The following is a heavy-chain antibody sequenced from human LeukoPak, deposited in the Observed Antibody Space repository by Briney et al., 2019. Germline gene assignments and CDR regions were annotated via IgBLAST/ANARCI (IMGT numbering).Heavy chain of an antibody. V-gene: IGHV3-7*01. D-gene: IGHD3-10*01. J-gene: IGHJ3*02. CDR2: IKQDGSER. CDR3: ARSSSRAFDI. CDR1: AFTFSNYW. Sequence: GGSLRLSCAASAFTFSNYWMNWVRQAPWKGLEWVAAIKQDGSERYYVDSVKGRFTISRDNAKSSLFLQMNSLRVEDTAVYYCARSSSRAFDIWGQGTVVTVSS.